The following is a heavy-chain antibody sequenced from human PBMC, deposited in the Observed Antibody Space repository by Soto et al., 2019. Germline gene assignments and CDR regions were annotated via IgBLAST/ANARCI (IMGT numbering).Heavy chain of an antibody. CDR2: IHYSGST. CDR1: GGSISSYY. Sequence: PSETLSLTCTVSGGSISSYYWSWIRQSPGKGLEWIGYIHYSGSTKSNPSLKSRVTISVDTSKNQFSLKLSSVTAADTAVYYCARVAVKGLLDYWGQGTLVTVSS. V-gene: IGHV4-59*01. J-gene: IGHJ4*02. D-gene: IGHD2-15*01. CDR3: ARVAVKGLLDY.